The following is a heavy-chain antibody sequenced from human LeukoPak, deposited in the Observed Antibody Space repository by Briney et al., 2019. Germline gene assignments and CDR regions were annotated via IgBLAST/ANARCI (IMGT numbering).Heavy chain of an antibody. V-gene: IGHV4-39*07. J-gene: IGHJ3*02. CDR3: ARDSWGYYDLDI. CDR1: NASISSNTYY. CDR2: INHSGST. D-gene: IGHD3-3*01. Sequence: PSETLSLTRTVSNASISSNTYYRAWIRQPPGKGLEWIGEINHSGSTNYNPSLKSRVTISVDTSKNQFSLKLSSVTAADTAVYYCARDSWGYYDLDIWGRGTMVTVSS.